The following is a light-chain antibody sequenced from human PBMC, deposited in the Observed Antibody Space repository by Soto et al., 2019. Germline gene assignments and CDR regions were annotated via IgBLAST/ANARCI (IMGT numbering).Light chain of an antibody. Sequence: EIVLTQSPGTLSLSPGERATLSCRASQSVSSSYLAWYQQNPGQAPRLLIYGASSRATGIPDRLSGSGSGTDFTLTISRLEPEVFEVYYCQQYGSSPRVTFGQGTRLEIK. J-gene: IGKJ5*01. CDR1: QSVSSSY. CDR2: GAS. CDR3: QQYGSSPRVT. V-gene: IGKV3-20*01.